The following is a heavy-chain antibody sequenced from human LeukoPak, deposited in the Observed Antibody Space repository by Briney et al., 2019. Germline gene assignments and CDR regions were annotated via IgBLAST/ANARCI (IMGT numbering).Heavy chain of an antibody. CDR1: GFTFSDYY. Sequence: GGSLRLSCAASGFTFSDYYMSWIRQAPGKGLEWVSYISSSGSTIYYADSVKGRFTISRDNAKNSLYLQMNSLRAEDTAVYYCARDYVDWNDDQYFDYWGQGTLVTVSS. V-gene: IGHV3-11*01. CDR3: ARDYVDWNDDQYFDY. CDR2: ISSSGSTI. D-gene: IGHD1-1*01. J-gene: IGHJ4*02.